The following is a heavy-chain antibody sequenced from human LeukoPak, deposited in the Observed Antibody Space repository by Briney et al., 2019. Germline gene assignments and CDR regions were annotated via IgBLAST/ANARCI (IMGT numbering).Heavy chain of an antibody. CDR2: IKQDGSEK. D-gene: IGHD3-10*01. Sequence: GGSLRLSCAASGLTFSSYWMHWVRQAPGKGLEWVANIKQDGSEKNYVDSVKGRFIISRDNAKNSLYLQMNSLRAEDTAVYYCARDSPFGFYWGQGTLVTVSS. CDR1: GLTFSSYW. CDR3: ARDSPFGFY. J-gene: IGHJ4*02. V-gene: IGHV3-7*01.